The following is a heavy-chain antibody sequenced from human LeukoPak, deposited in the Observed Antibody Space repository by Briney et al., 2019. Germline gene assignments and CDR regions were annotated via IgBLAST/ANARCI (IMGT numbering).Heavy chain of an antibody. Sequence: ASVKVSCKASDYTFTSYGISWVRQAPGQGLEWMGWISAYNGNTNYAQKLQGRVTMTTDTSTSTAYMELRSLRSDDTAVYYCARGSPPRVYYDRSGYYSYYFDYWGQGTLVTVSS. J-gene: IGHJ4*02. D-gene: IGHD3-22*01. CDR3: ARGSPPRVYYDRSGYYSYYFDY. V-gene: IGHV1-18*01. CDR1: DYTFTSYG. CDR2: ISAYNGNT.